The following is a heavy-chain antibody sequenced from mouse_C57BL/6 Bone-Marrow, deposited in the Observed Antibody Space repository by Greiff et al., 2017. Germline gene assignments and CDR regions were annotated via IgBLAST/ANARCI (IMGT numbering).Heavy chain of an antibody. Sequence: VQLKQSGAELVRPGASVKLSCTASGFNIKDDYMNWVKQRPEQGLEWIGWIDPENGDTEYASKFQGKATITADTSSNTAYLQLSSLTSEDTAVDYCTTRDYYGSSFFDYWGQGTSVTVSS. CDR2: IDPENGDT. D-gene: IGHD1-1*01. CDR1: GFNIKDDY. CDR3: TTRDYYGSSFFDY. J-gene: IGHJ4*01. V-gene: IGHV14-4*01.